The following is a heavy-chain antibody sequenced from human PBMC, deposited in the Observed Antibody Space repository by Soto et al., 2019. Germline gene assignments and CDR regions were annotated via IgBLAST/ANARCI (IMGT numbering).Heavy chain of an antibody. D-gene: IGHD2-15*01. Sequence: QVQLVQSGAEVKKPGSSVKVSCKASGGTFSSYTISWVRQAPGQGLEWMGRIIPILGIANYAQKFQGRVTIXXDXSXXRAYMELSSLRSEDTAVYYCARDGPSAVAKYYFDYWGQGTLVTVSS. CDR2: IIPILGIA. V-gene: IGHV1-69*08. CDR3: ARDGPSAVAKYYFDY. CDR1: GGTFSSYT. J-gene: IGHJ4*02.